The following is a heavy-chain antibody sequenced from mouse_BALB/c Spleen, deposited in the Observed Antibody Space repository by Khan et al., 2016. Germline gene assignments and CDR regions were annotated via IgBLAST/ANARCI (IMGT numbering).Heavy chain of an antibody. CDR2: INTYSGES. D-gene: IGHD1-1*01. J-gene: IGHJ1*01. CDR1: GYTFTNYG. CDR3: ARVRYYYGSSRYCDS. V-gene: IGHV9-3-1*01. Sequence: QIQLVQSGPELKKPGKTVKISCKASGYTFTNYGMNWVKQAPGKGLKWMGWINTYSGESTYADDFKGRFAFSLETSANTAYLQINNLKNEDTATYSCARVRYYYGSSRYCDSWGAGTTVTVSS.